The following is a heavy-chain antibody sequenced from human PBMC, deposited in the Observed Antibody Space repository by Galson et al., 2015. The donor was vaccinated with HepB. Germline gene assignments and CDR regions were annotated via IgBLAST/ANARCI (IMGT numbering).Heavy chain of an antibody. D-gene: IGHD6-19*01. CDR1: GFTFSSYG. CDR3: AKTLIAVADHYYYYYGMDV. CDR2: MRYDGSNK. Sequence: SLRLSCAASGFTFSSYGMHWVRQAPGKGLEWVAFMRYDGSNKYYADSVKGRFTISRDNSKNTLYLQMNSLRAEDTAVYYCAKTLIAVADHYYYYYGMDVWGQGTTVTVSS. J-gene: IGHJ6*02. V-gene: IGHV3-30*02.